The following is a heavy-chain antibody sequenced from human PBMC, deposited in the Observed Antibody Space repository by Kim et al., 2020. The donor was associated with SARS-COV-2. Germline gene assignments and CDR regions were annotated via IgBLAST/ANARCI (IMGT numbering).Heavy chain of an antibody. Sequence: GGSLRLSCAASGFIFSSNGMHWVRQAPGKGLEWVAAIWHDGSQKYYSDSVTGRFTISRDDSKSTLYLQMNSLRAEDTAVYYCARDRSYSAMDVWGQGTTV. V-gene: IGHV3-33*01. J-gene: IGHJ6*02. D-gene: IGHD3-10*01. CDR1: GFIFSSNG. CDR3: ARDRSYSAMDV. CDR2: IWHDGSQK.